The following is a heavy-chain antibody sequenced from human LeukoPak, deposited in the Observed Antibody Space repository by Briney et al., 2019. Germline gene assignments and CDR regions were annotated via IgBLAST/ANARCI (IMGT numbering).Heavy chain of an antibody. D-gene: IGHD2-15*01. CDR3: ARGIVVVVGASDHFDY. CDR2: ISPDGSDK. J-gene: IGHJ4*02. Sequence: GGSLRLSCVASGFTFSTYWMNWVRQAPGKGLERVGTISPDGSDKYYVDSVKGRFTISRDNAKTSLYLQINSLRADDTALYFCARGIVVVVGASDHFDYWGQGTLITVSS. CDR1: GFTFSTYW. V-gene: IGHV3-7*01.